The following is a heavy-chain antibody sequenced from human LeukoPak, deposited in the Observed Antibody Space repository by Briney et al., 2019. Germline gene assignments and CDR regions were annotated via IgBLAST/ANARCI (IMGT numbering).Heavy chain of an antibody. CDR3: ATVGTFYYDSTGYSGHAFNI. V-gene: IGHV1-24*01. J-gene: IGHJ3*02. D-gene: IGHD3-22*01. CDR2: FDPEDGET. Sequence: ASVKVSCKVSGYTLTELSMHWVRQAPGKGLEWMGGFDPEDGETIYAQKFQGRVTMTEDTSTDTAYMELSSLRSEDTAVYYCATVGTFYYDSTGYSGHAFNIWGQGAMVTVSS. CDR1: GYTLTELS.